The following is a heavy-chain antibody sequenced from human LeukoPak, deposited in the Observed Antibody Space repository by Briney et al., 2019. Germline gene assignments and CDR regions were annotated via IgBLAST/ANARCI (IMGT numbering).Heavy chain of an antibody. CDR1: GLALYKYN. V-gene: IGHV1-18*04. D-gene: IGHD5-24*01. J-gene: IGHJ6*03. Sequence: ASVKVSCKASGLALYKYNIVWVRQAAGQGLEWVGWITAFYGNKNYAQKVQGRVTMTTDTSTSTSYMELRNLRPDDPAVYYCARNTYGYKFSMDVWGKGTTVIISS. CDR2: ITAFYGNK. CDR3: ARNTYGYKFSMDV.